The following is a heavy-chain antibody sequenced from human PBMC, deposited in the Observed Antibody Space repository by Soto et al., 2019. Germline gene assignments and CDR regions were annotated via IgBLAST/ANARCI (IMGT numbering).Heavy chain of an antibody. CDR2: ISSSGSTI. CDR1: GFTFSSYE. CDR3: ASRNPYYDSSGYPDY. J-gene: IGHJ4*02. Sequence: VGSLRLSCAASGFTFSSYEMNWVRQAPGKGLEWVSYISSSGSTIYYADSVKGRFTISRDNAKNSLYLQMNSLRAEDTAVYYCASRNPYYDSSGYPDYWGQGTLVTVSS. V-gene: IGHV3-48*03. D-gene: IGHD3-22*01.